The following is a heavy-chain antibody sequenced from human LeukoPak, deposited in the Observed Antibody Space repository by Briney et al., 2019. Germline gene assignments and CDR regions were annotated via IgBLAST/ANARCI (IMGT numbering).Heavy chain of an antibody. V-gene: IGHV1-69*13. CDR2: IIPIFDTA. D-gene: IGHD5-24*01. CDR1: GGTFSRYG. CDR3: ARVRDGYNDAYDI. J-gene: IGHJ3*02. Sequence: GASVKVSCKASGGTFSRYGVSWVRQAPGQGLEWMGGIIPIFDTANYAQKFQGRVTITADESRSTVYMELSSLRSDDTAVYYCARVRDGYNDAYDIWGQGTMVTVPS.